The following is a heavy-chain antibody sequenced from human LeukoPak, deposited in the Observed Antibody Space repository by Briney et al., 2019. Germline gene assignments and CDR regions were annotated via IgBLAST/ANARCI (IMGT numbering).Heavy chain of an antibody. CDR2: INSDGSEG. Sequence: PGGSLRLSCAVSGFTFSGFWMSWSRQAPGKGLEWVASINSDGSEGYYADVVKGRFTISRDNSKNTLYLQMNSLRAEDTAVYYCAKEGALYYDILTGYYTPEVVYFDYWGQGTLVTVSS. D-gene: IGHD3-9*01. J-gene: IGHJ4*02. V-gene: IGHV3-7*01. CDR3: AKEGALYYDILTGYYTPEVVYFDY. CDR1: GFTFSGFW.